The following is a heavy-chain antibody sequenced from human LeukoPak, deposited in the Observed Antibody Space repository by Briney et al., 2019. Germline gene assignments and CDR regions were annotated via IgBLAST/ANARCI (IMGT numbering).Heavy chain of an antibody. Sequence: GASVKVSCKASGYTFTSYDINWVRQATGQGLEWMGWMNPNSGNTGYAQKFQGRVTITRNTSISTAYMELSSLRSEDTAVYYCARGPLDFWSGYYPTPIDCWGQGTLVTVSS. CDR3: ARGPLDFWSGYYPTPIDC. J-gene: IGHJ4*02. V-gene: IGHV1-8*03. CDR2: MNPNSGNT. D-gene: IGHD3-3*01. CDR1: GYTFTSYD.